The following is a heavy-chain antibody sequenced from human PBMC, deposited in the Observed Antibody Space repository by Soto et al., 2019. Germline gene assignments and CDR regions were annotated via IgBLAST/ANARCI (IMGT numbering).Heavy chain of an antibody. CDR3: ARDFGHGYDLDY. CDR2: ITDSSDTV. J-gene: IGHJ4*02. Sequence: EVQLVESGGGLVQPGGSLRLSCVASGFSFSNYNMNWVRQAPGKGLEWVSYITDSSDTVHYADSVRGRFTISRDNAESSLYLQMNSLRDEDTAVYFCARDFGHGYDLDYWGRGTLVTVSS. CDR1: GFSFSNYN. V-gene: IGHV3-48*02. D-gene: IGHD5-18*01.